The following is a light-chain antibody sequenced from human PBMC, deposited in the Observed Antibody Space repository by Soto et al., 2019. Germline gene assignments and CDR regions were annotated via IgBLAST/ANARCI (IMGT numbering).Light chain of an antibody. V-gene: IGLV1-44*01. Sequence: QLVLTQPPSASGTPGQRVTISCSGSRSNIGSNAVSWYQQLPGTAPKLLIYNDNQRPSGVPDRFSASKSGTSASLAISGLQSEDEADYYCVAWDDSLNARGVFGGGTKLTVL. J-gene: IGLJ3*02. CDR3: VAWDDSLNARGV. CDR1: RSNIGSNA. CDR2: NDN.